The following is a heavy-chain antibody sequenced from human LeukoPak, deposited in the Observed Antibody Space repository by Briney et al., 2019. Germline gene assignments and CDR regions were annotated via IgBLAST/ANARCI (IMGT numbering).Heavy chain of an antibody. CDR3: ARKSLGIAAAGTFFGS. D-gene: IGHD6-13*01. Sequence: PGGSLRLSCAASGFTVSNNFVTWVRQALEKGLEWVSLIYSGGGTDYADSVKGRFTISRDNSKNTVYLQMNSLRAEDTAVYHCARKSLGIAAAGTFFGSWGQGTLVTVSS. CDR1: GFTVSNNF. CDR2: IYSGGGT. J-gene: IGHJ5*02. V-gene: IGHV3-53*01.